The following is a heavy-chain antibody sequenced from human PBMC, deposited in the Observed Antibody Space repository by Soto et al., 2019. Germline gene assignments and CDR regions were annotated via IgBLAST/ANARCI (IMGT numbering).Heavy chain of an antibody. CDR3: ARYGTAVAGTKRYFEY. J-gene: IGHJ4*02. D-gene: IGHD6-19*01. CDR1: GYSFTSFW. CDR2: IYPGDSDV. Sequence: PGESLKISCKGSGYSFTSFWIGWVRQMPGKGLEWMGIIYPGDSDVRYSPSFQGQVTISADKSISTAYLQWSSLKASDTAMYYCARYGTAVAGTKRYFEYWGQGTLVTVSS. V-gene: IGHV5-51*01.